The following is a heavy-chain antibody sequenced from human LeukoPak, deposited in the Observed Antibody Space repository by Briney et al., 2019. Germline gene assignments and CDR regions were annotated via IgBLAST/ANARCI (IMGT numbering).Heavy chain of an antibody. J-gene: IGHJ6*02. Sequence: ASVKVSCKASGYTSTSYDINWVRQATGQGLEWMGWMNPNSGNTGYAQKFQGRVTMTRNTSISTAYMELSSLRSEDTAVYYCARGSGSGRLPYYYYGMDVWGQGTTVTASS. V-gene: IGHV1-8*01. CDR1: GYTSTSYD. CDR3: ARGSGSGRLPYYYYGMDV. D-gene: IGHD3-10*01. CDR2: MNPNSGNT.